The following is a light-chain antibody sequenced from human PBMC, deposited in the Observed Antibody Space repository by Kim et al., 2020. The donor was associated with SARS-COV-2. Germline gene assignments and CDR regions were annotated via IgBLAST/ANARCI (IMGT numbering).Light chain of an antibody. CDR1: RFNTEAGHD. CDR2: GNT. J-gene: IGLJ2*01. CDR3: QSYDSSLGGVV. V-gene: IGLV1-40*01. Sequence: QRITISCTGSRFNTEAGHDVHWHQQLPGTAPKLLIYGNTNRPSGVPDRISGSKSGTSASLAISGLQAEDEADYFCQSYDSSLGGVVFGGGTQLTVL.